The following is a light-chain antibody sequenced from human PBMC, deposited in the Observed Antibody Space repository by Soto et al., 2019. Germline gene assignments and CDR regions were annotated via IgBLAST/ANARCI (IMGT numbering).Light chain of an antibody. CDR3: QQYNGDSRT. Sequence: DIQMTQSPSTLSASVGDRITIACRASQSISTSLAWYQQKPVIAPKFLIYGASNLQSGIPSRFSGSGSGTEFSLTISSLQPDDFATYYCQQYNGDSRTFGQGTKVEVK. CDR1: QSISTS. CDR2: GAS. V-gene: IGKV1-5*03. J-gene: IGKJ1*01.